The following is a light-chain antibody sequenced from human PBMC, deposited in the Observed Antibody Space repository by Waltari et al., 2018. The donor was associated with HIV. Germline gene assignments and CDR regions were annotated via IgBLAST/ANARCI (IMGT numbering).Light chain of an antibody. CDR2: EVT. CDR1: RSDVGGYKY. J-gene: IGLJ2*01. V-gene: IGLV2-8*01. Sequence: QSALTQPPSASGSPGQSVTISCTGSRSDVGGYKYVSWYQQHPGKAPKLIISEVTKRPSGVPDRFSGSKSGNTASLTVSGLQAEDEADYFCTSYAGSFKGVVFGGGTKLTVL. CDR3: TSYAGSFKGVV.